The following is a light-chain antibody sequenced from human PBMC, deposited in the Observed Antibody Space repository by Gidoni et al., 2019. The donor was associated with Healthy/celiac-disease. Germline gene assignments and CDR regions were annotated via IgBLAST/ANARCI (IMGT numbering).Light chain of an antibody. Sequence: QSVLTRPPSVTAAPGQKVTISCSGSSSNIGKNYVSWYKQLPGTAPKLLIYDNNKRPSGIPARFPGSNSGTSTTLGITGLQTRDEADYYCGTWDSSLSAVVFGGGTKLTVL. V-gene: IGLV1-51*01. CDR1: SSNIGKNY. J-gene: IGLJ2*01. CDR3: GTWDSSLSAVV. CDR2: DNN.